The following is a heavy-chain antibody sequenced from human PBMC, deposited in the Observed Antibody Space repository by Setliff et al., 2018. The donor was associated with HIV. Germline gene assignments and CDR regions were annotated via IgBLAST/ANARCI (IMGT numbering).Heavy chain of an antibody. CDR3: ARDAYGDSYFDF. V-gene: IGHV3-23*01. J-gene: IGHJ4*02. CDR1: GFTFSSYA. D-gene: IGHD4-17*01. Sequence: GGSLRLSCAASGFTFSSYAMSWVRQAPGKGLEWVSAISSGIGTTYYADSVRGRFTISRGNAENSLYLHMVDLGAEDTALYYCARDAYGDSYFDFWGQGTLVTVSS. CDR2: ISSGIGTT.